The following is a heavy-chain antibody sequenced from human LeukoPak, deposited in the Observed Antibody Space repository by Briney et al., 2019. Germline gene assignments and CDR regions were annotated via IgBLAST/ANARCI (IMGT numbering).Heavy chain of an antibody. D-gene: IGHD3-10*01. J-gene: IGHJ5*02. CDR1: GYTFTSYG. CDR2: ISAYNGNT. CDR3: ARVRFGENWFDP. Sequence: ASVKVSCKASGYTFTSYGISWVRQAPGQGLEWMGWISAYNGNTNYAQKLQGRVTITTDTSTSTAYMELRSLRSDDTAVYYCARVRFGENWFDPWGQGTLVTVSS. V-gene: IGHV1-18*01.